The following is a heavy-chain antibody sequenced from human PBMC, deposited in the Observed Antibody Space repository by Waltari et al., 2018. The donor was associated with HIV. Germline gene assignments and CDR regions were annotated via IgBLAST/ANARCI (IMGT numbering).Heavy chain of an antibody. V-gene: IGHV4-4*01. CDR1: GVSICGSRW. CDR2: IYSIGRT. D-gene: IGHD3-3*01. CDR3: ATGAYYEFWDGLVGYFAY. J-gene: IGHJ4*02. Sequence: VQLQQSGPGLVKPAGTLSLTCAVSGVSICGSRWWSWVRQSPGRGAEGIEEIYSIGRTNFTPALNSGLTPSVDKSQTHFSPGLKSLTAADTAVYCCATGAYYEFWDGLVGYFAYWGQGSSVTVSS.